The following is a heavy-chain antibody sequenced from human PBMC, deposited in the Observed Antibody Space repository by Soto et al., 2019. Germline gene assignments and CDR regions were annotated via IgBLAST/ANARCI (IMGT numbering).Heavy chain of an antibody. CDR2: ISGSGGTI. CDR1: GFTFSSYA. Sequence: PGGSLRLSCAASGFTFSSYAINWVRQAPGKGLEWVSYISGSGGTIYYADSVKGRFTISRDNAKNSLSVQMNSLRDEDTAVYFCARETGLRSSGWSYYFDFWGQGTLVTVSS. J-gene: IGHJ4*02. V-gene: IGHV3-48*02. CDR3: ARETGLRSSGWSYYFDF. D-gene: IGHD6-19*01.